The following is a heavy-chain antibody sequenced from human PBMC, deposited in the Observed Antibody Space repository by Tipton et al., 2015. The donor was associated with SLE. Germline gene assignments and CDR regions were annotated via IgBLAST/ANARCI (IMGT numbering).Heavy chain of an antibody. V-gene: IGHV4-61*09. J-gene: IGHJ3*02. CDR3: AREGGGSRGVAFDI. CDR1: GGPISSGSYY. D-gene: IGHD2-15*01. Sequence: TLSPTCTVSGGPISSGSYYWSWIRQPAGKGLEWIGYIYTSGSTNYNPSLKSRVTISVDTSKNQFSLKLSSVTAADTAVYYCAREGGGSRGVAFDIWGQGTMVTVSS. CDR2: IYTSGST.